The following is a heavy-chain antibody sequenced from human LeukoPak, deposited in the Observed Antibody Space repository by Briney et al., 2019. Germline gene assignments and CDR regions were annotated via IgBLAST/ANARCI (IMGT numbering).Heavy chain of an antibody. Sequence: SGPALVKPTQTLTLTCTISGFSLTTTGMRVSWIRQPPGKALEWLARIDWDDDKCYSTSMKTRLTISKDTSKNQVVLTMTNMDPVDTATYYCARLQGATIGAKWFDPWGQGTLVTVSS. J-gene: IGHJ5*02. CDR2: IDWDDDK. CDR1: GFSLTTTGMR. D-gene: IGHD4/OR15-4a*01. V-gene: IGHV2-70*04. CDR3: ARLQGATIGAKWFDP.